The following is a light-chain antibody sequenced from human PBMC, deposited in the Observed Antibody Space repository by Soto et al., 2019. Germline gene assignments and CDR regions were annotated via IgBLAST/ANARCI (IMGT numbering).Light chain of an antibody. Sequence: DSQMTQSPSTLSASVGDRVTITCRASQSISSWLAWYQQKPGKDPNLLIYDASNLESGVPSRFSGSGSGTEFTLSISSLQPDDFATYYCQQYNSYPTFGQGTKVDIK. CDR2: DAS. CDR1: QSISSW. CDR3: QQYNSYPT. V-gene: IGKV1-5*01. J-gene: IGKJ1*01.